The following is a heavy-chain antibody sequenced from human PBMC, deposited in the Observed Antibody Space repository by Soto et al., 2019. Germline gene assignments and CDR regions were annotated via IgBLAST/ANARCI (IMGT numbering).Heavy chain of an antibody. V-gene: IGHV3-30-3*01. CDR3: ARPLRALRTIYYYGMDV. CDR2: ISYDGSNK. Sequence: GGSLRLSCAASGFTFSSYAMHWVRQAPGKGLEWVAVISYDGSNKYYADSVKGRFTISRDNSKNTLYLQMNSLRAEDTAVYYCARPLRALRTIYYYGMDVWGQGTTVTVSS. J-gene: IGHJ6*02. D-gene: IGHD1-1*01. CDR1: GFTFSSYA.